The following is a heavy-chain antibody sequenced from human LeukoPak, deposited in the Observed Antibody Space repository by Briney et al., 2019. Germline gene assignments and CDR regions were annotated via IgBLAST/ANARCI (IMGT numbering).Heavy chain of an antibody. CDR2: IYPGDSDA. J-gene: IGHJ4*02. CDR3: ARLTSSSWTWGFDY. D-gene: IGHD6-13*01. Sequence: GESLKISCKGSGYRFTSYWIGWVGQMPGKGLEWMGIIYPGDSDARYSPSFQGQVTISADKSISTAYLQWSSLKASDTAMYYCARLTSSSWTWGFDYWGQGTLVTVSS. V-gene: IGHV5-51*01. CDR1: GYRFTSYW.